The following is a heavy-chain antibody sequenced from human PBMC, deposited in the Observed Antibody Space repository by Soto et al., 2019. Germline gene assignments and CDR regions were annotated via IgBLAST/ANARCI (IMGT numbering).Heavy chain of an antibody. CDR1: GVTFSSDA. V-gene: IGHV3-23*01. CDR2: ISNSGGTT. J-gene: IGHJ5*02. CDR3: AKLRRGTTGTEGFDP. Sequence: EAQLLESGGGLAHQGGSLTLSCAASGVTFSSDAMTWVRQAPGKGLEWLSTISNSGGTTHYADSVKGRFTVSRDNFKRTLYLLMNSLRAEDTAVYYCAKLRRGTTGTEGFDPWGQGTLVTVSS. D-gene: IGHD1-7*01.